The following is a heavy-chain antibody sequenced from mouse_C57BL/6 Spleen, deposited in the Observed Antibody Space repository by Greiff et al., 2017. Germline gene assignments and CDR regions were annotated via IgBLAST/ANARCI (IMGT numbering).Heavy chain of an antibody. D-gene: IGHD4-1*01. CDR1: GFTFSDYG. Sequence: VQRVESGGGLVKPGGSLKLSCAASGFTFSDYGMHWVRQAPEKGLEWVAYISSGSSTIYYADTVKGRFTISRDNAKNTLFLQMTSLRSEDTAMYYCARSGTNAMDYWGQGTSVTVSS. J-gene: IGHJ4*01. CDR2: ISSGSSTI. CDR3: ARSGTNAMDY. V-gene: IGHV5-17*01.